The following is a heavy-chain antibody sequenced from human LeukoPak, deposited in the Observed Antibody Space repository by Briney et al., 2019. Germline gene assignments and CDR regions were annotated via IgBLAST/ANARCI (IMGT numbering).Heavy chain of an antibody. Sequence: SETLSLTCAVYGGSFGGYYWSWIRQPPGKGLEWIGEINHSGSTNYNPSLKSRVTISVDTSKNQFSLKLSSVTAADTAVYYCARGLGTAMNFDYWGQGTLVTVSS. CDR3: ARGLGTAMNFDY. CDR2: INHSGST. J-gene: IGHJ4*02. CDR1: GGSFGGYY. D-gene: IGHD5-18*01. V-gene: IGHV4-34*01.